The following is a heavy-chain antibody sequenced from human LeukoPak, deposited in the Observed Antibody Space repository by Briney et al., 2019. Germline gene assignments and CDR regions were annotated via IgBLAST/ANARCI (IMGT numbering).Heavy chain of an antibody. CDR1: GFTFSSYW. J-gene: IGHJ6*03. CDR3: ASVKYSSSSPPIYYYYMDV. CDR2: IKQDGSEK. V-gene: IGHV3-7*01. D-gene: IGHD6-6*01. Sequence: PGGPLRLSCAASGFTFSSYWMRWVRQGPGKGLEWVANIKQDGSEKYYVDSVKGRFTISRDNAKNSLYLQMKSLRAEDTAVYYCASVKYSSSSPPIYYYYMDVWGKGTTVTVSS.